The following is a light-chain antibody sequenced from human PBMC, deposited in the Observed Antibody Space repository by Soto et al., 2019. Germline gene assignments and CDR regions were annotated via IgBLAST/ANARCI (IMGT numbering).Light chain of an antibody. CDR1: QAISNY. CDR3: QTYDRAPWT. Sequence: DIQMTQSPASLSASVGDRVTITCRASQAISNYLVWYQQKPGKIPNLLIYAASTLQSVVPSRFSGSGSGTDFTLTISSREQSDVATTYCQTYDRAPWTFGQGTKVEIK. CDR2: AAS. V-gene: IGKV1-27*01. J-gene: IGKJ1*01.